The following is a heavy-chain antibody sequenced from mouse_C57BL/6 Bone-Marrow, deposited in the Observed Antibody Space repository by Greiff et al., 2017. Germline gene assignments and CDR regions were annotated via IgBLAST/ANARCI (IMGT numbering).Heavy chain of an antibody. V-gene: IGHV8-8*01. CDR2: IWWDDDK. CDR3: ARGTYYYDSSRFDY. CDR1: GFSLSTFGMG. J-gene: IGHJ2*01. Sequence: QVTLKVSGPRILQPSQTLSLTCSFSGFSLSTFGMGVGWIRQPSGKGLEWLAHIWWDDDKYYKPALKSRLTISKDTSKNQVFLKIANVDTADTATYYCARGTYYYDSSRFDYWGQGTTLTVSS. D-gene: IGHD1-1*01.